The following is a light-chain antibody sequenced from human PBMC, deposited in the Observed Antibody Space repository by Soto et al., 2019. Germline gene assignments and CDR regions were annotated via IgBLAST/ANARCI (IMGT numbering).Light chain of an antibody. CDR3: HQYGSSGVT. J-gene: IGKJ3*01. CDR2: GAS. CDR1: QSVSSTQ. V-gene: IGKV3-20*01. Sequence: EIVLTQSPGTMSLSPGERATLSCRASQSVSSTQLAWYQQRPGQAPRLLIYGASTRATGIADRFSGSGSGTAFTLTISRLEPEDFAVYYCHQYGSSGVTFGPGTKVDIK.